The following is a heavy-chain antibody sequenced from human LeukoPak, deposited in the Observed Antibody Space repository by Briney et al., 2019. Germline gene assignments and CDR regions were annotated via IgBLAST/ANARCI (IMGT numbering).Heavy chain of an antibody. CDR3: ARKKATTEDGMDV. Sequence: GGSLRLSCAASGFTVSSDYMSWVRQAPGRGLEWVSVIYSGGSTYYADSVKGRFTISRDNSKNTLYLQMNSLRAEDTAVYYCARKKATTEDGMDVWGQGTTVTVSS. D-gene: IGHD4-17*01. CDR1: GFTVSSDY. V-gene: IGHV3-66*01. CDR2: IYSGGST. J-gene: IGHJ6*02.